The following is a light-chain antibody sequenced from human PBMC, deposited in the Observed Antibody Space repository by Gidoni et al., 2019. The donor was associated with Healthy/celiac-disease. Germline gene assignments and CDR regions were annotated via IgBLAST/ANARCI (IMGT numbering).Light chain of an antibody. CDR2: AAS. V-gene: IGKV1-39*01. J-gene: IGKJ2*01. CDR1: QSISSS. Sequence: DIQMTQSPSSLSASVGDSVTITCRASQSISSSLNWYQQKPGKAPKLLIYAASSLQSGVPSRFSGSGSGTDFTLTISSLQPEDFATYYCQQSYSTPYTFXXXTKLEIK. CDR3: QQSYSTPYT.